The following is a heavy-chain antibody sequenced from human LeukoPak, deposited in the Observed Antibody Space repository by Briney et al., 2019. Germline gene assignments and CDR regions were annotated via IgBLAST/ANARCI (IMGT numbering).Heavy chain of an antibody. CDR1: GDSIRSSSNYY. CDR2: VYYSGNT. D-gene: IGHD6-19*01. Sequence: SETLSLTCTVSGDSIRSSSNYYWGWIRQPAGKGLKCIGSVYYSGNTYYNPSLKTRVTISADTSKNQFSLKLSSVTAADTAVHYCARNKYTSGWSTFDYWGQGTLVTVSS. V-gene: IGHV4-39*01. J-gene: IGHJ4*02. CDR3: ARNKYTSGWSTFDY.